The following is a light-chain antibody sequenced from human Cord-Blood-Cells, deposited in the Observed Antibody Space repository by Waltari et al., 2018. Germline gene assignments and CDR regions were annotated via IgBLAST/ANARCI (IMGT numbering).Light chain of an antibody. J-gene: IGKJ2*01. CDR3: QQYGSSPL. CDR2: GAS. V-gene: IGKV3-20*01. Sequence: IVLTQSPGTLSLSPGERANLSCRASQRVSSSYLAWYQQKPGQAPRLLIYGASIRATGIPDRFSGSGSGTDFTLTISRLEPEDFAVYYCQQYGSSPLFGQGTKLEIK. CDR1: QRVSSSY.